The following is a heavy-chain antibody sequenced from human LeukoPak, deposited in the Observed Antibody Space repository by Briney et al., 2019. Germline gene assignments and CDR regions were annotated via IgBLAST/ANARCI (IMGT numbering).Heavy chain of an antibody. D-gene: IGHD1-26*01. V-gene: IGHV4-34*01. CDR2: INHSGST. CDR1: GVSFSGYY. J-gene: IGHJ5*02. Sequence: PSETLSLTCAVYGVSFSGYYWSWIRQPPGKGLEWIGEINHSGSTNYNPSLKSRVTISVDTSKNQFSLRLSSVTAADTAVYYCARRFRGSYSYRGVSWFDPWGQGTRVTVSS. CDR3: ARRFRGSYSYRGVSWFDP.